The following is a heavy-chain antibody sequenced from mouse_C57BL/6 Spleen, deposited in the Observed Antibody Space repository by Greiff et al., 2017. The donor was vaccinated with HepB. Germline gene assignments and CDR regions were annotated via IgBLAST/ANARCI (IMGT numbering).Heavy chain of an antibody. V-gene: IGHV5-17*01. Sequence: EVKVVESGGGLVKPGGSLKLSCAASGFTFSDYGMHWVRQAPEKGLEWVAYISSGSSTIYYADTVKGRFTISRDNAKNTLFLQMTSLRSEDTAMYYCARPLYPHAMDYWGQGTSVTVSS. CDR1: GFTFSDYG. D-gene: IGHD5-1-1*01. CDR2: ISSGSSTI. CDR3: ARPLYPHAMDY. J-gene: IGHJ4*01.